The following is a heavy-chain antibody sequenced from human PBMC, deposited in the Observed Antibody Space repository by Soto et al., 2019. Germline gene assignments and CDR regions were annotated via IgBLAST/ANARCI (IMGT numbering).Heavy chain of an antibody. J-gene: IGHJ6*02. D-gene: IGHD3-3*01. V-gene: IGHV3-23*01. CDR1: GFTFSSYA. CDR2: ISGSGGST. CDR3: AKGVKRATIFGVVIMSRQDYYYGMDV. Sequence: GGSLRLSCAASGFTFSSYAMSWVRQAPGKGLEWVSAISGSGGSTYYADSVKGRFTISRDNSKNTLYLQMNSLRAEDTAVYYCAKGVKRATIFGVVIMSRQDYYYGMDVWGQGTTVTVSS.